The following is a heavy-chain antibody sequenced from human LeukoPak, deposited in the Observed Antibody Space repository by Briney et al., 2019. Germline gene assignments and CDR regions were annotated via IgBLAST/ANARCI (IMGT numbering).Heavy chain of an antibody. CDR3: ATDQWLVLGWSENSSPYTDV. J-gene: IGHJ6*03. CDR2: ISVSGGST. D-gene: IGHD6-19*01. V-gene: IGHV3-23*01. CDR1: GFTFSSYA. Sequence: GGSLRLSCAASGFTFSSYAMSWVRQAPGKGLECVSSISVSGGSTYYAAYANGTFTMYRDNSKNTLYLQMTSLREEDTAVYYCATDQWLVLGWSENSSPYTDVWGKPTTVTVSS.